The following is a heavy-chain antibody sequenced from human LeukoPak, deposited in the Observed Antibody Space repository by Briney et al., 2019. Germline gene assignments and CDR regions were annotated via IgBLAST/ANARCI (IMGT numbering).Heavy chain of an antibody. CDR1: GGSISGYY. CDR2: IYYSGST. D-gene: IGHD1-1*01. CDR3: ARVHPSWNDAVFDY. J-gene: IGHJ4*02. V-gene: IGHV4-59*08. Sequence: SETLSLTCTVSGGSISGYYWSWIRQPPGKGLEWIGNIYYSGSTNYNPSLKSRVTISGDTSKNQISLKMSSVTAADTAVYYCARVHPSWNDAVFDYWGQGTLVTVSS.